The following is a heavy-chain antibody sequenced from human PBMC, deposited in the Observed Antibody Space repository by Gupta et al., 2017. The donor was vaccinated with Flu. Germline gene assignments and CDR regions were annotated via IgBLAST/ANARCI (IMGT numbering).Heavy chain of an antibody. V-gene: IGHV1-69*01. CDR3: AISPYSSGWYGPFDY. CDR2: IIPIFGTA. Sequence: GIIPIFGTANYAQKFQGRVTITADESTSTAYMELSSLRSEDTAVYCCAISPYSSGWYGPFDYWGQGTLVTVSS. D-gene: IGHD6-19*01. J-gene: IGHJ4*02.